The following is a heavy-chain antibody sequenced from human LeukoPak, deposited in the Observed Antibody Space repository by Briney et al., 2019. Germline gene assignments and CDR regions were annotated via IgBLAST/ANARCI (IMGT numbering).Heavy chain of an antibody. CDR2: IHTSGST. J-gene: IGHJ4*02. CDR1: GGSSSSYY. Sequence: PSETLSLTCTVSGGSSSSYYWTWIRQPPGKGLEWVGHIHTSGSTNYNPSLKSRVTMSVDTSKNQFSLRLSSVTAADTAVYYCARPGQSSWWVYFNYWGQGTLVTVSS. D-gene: IGHD2-15*01. CDR3: ARPGQSSWWVYFNY. V-gene: IGHV4-4*09.